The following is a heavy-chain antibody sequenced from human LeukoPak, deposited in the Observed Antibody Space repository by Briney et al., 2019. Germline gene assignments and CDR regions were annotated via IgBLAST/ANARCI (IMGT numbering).Heavy chain of an antibody. J-gene: IGHJ6*03. CDR2: IRYDGSNK. CDR1: VFTFSSYG. D-gene: IGHD5-12*01. Sequence: GGSLRLSCAASVFTFSSYGMHWVRQAPGKGLEWVAFIRYDGSNKYYADSVKGRFTISRDNSKNTLYLQMNSLRAEDTAVYYCAKEPRGYDALYYYYYMDVWGKGTTVTVSS. CDR3: AKEPRGYDALYYYYYMDV. V-gene: IGHV3-30*02.